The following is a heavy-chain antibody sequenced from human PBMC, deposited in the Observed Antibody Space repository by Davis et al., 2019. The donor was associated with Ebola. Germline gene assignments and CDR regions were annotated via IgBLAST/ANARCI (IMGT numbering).Heavy chain of an antibody. V-gene: IGHV3-23*01. D-gene: IGHD1-26*01. CDR2: LCTSADT. J-gene: IGHJ3*02. Sequence: GGSLRLSCAASGFTFSSNSMNWVRQAPGKGLEWVSTLCTSADTYYADSVKGRFTISRDNSKNTLYLQMNGLRVEETAIYYCAKDTSNIWFDIWGQGTMVTVSS. CDR3: AKDTSNIWFDI. CDR1: GFTFSSNS.